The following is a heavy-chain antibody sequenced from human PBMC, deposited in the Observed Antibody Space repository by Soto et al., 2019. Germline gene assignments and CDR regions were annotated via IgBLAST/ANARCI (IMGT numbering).Heavy chain of an antibody. V-gene: IGHV3-48*04. J-gene: IGHJ3*02. CDR1: GFTFSSYS. CDR3: AKDMGTVVTPQEAFDI. Sequence: GGSLRLSCAASGFTFSSYSMNWVRQAPGKGLEWVSYISSSSSTIYYADSVKGRFTISRDNAKNSLYLQMNSLRAEDTALYYCAKDMGTVVTPQEAFDIWGQGTMVTVSS. D-gene: IGHD2-21*02. CDR2: ISSSSSTI.